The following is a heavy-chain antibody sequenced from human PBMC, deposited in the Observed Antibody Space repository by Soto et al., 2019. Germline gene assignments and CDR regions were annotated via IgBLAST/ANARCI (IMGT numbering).Heavy chain of an antibody. V-gene: IGHV1-58*02. CDR1: GFTFTSSA. Sequence: QMQLVQSGPEVKKPGTSVKVSCKASGFTFTSSAMQWVRQARGQRLEWIGWIVVGSGNTNYAQKFQERVTITRDMSTSTAYMELSSLRSEDTAVYYCAADQRVCFGNPNWFDPWGQGTLVTVSS. CDR3: AADQRVCFGNPNWFDP. J-gene: IGHJ5*02. CDR2: IVVGSGNT. D-gene: IGHD3-10*01.